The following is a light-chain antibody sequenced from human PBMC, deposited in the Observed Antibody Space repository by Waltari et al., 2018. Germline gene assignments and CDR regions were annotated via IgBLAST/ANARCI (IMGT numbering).Light chain of an antibody. CDR2: SSN. CDR3: AVWDDSLNGRV. Sequence: QSVLTQPLSASGTPGQRVTISCSGRHSNIGSNTINCYQQLPGTAPKLLIYSSNQRPSGVPDRFSASTSGTSASLAISGLQSEDEADYYCAVWDDSLNGRVFGGGTKLTVL. CDR1: HSNIGSNT. V-gene: IGLV1-44*01. J-gene: IGLJ3*02.